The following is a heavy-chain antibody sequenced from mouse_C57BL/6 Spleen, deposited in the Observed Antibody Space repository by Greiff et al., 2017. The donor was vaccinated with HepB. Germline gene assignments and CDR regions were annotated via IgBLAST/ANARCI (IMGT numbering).Heavy chain of an antibody. J-gene: IGHJ3*01. CDR3: TRGGYYDYDGGFAY. CDR2: ISSGGDYI. Sequence: EVQRVESGEGLVKPGGSLKLSCAASGFTFSSYAMSWVRQTPEKRLEWVAYISSGGDYIYYADTVKGRFTITRDNARNTLYLQMSSLKSEDTAMYYCTRGGYYDYDGGFAYWGQGTLVTVSA. CDR1: GFTFSSYA. V-gene: IGHV5-9-1*02. D-gene: IGHD2-4*01.